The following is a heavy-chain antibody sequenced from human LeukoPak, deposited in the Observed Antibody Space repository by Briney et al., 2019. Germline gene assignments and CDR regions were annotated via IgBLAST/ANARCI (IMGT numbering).Heavy chain of an antibody. V-gene: IGHV3-7*03. CDR1: GFTFSYYW. CDR3: ASKGCTGGNCKHYFDY. J-gene: IGHJ4*02. D-gene: IGHD2-8*02. CDR2: IKQDGSEE. Sequence: GGSLRLSCAASGFTFSYYWMSWVRQAPGKGLEWVANIKQDGSEEYYVDSVKGRFTISRDNAKNSLYLQMNSLRAEDTAVYYCASKGCTGGNCKHYFDYWGQGTLVTVSS.